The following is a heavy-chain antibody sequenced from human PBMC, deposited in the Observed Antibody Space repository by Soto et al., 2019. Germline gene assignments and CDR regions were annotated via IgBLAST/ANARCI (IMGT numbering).Heavy chain of an antibody. V-gene: IGHV3-48*01. CDR1: GFTFRSYN. D-gene: IGHD5-12*01. Sequence: XGSLRLSCSASGFTFRSYNMNWVRLAPGKGLDWVSYIISSSSTIYYADSVKGRFTISRDNAKNSLYLQMNSLRGDDTAMYYCARGGTIAVTTIGDYWGQGTLVTVSS. CDR2: IISSSSTI. CDR3: ARGGTIAVTTIGDY. J-gene: IGHJ4*01.